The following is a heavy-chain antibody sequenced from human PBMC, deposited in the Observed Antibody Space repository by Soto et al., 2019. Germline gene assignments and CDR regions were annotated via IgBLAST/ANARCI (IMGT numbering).Heavy chain of an antibody. CDR3: AKDLRYYDSSGYYMKIYYYYYGMDV. V-gene: IGHV3-30*18. D-gene: IGHD3-22*01. CDR2: ISYDGSNK. Sequence: GGSLRLSCAASGFTFSSYGMHWVRQAPGKGLEWVAVISYDGSNKYYADSVKGRFTISRDNSKNTLYLQMNSLRAEDTAVYYCAKDLRYYDSSGYYMKIYYYYYGMDVWGQGTTVTVSS. J-gene: IGHJ6*02. CDR1: GFTFSSYG.